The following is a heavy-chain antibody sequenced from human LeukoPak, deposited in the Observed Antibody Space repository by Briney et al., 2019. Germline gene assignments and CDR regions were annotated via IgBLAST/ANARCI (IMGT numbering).Heavy chain of an antibody. Sequence: GGSLRLSCAASGFTVSSNYMSWVRQAPGKGLEWVSVIYSGGSTYYADSVKGRFTISRDNSKNTLYLPMNSLRAEDTAVYYCARGTGNDAFDIWGQGTMVTVSS. CDR2: IYSGGST. V-gene: IGHV3-53*01. D-gene: IGHD4-23*01. J-gene: IGHJ3*02. CDR1: GFTVSSNY. CDR3: ARGTGNDAFDI.